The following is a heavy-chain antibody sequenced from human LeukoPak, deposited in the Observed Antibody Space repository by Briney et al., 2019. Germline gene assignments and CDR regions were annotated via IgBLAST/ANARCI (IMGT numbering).Heavy chain of an antibody. Sequence: QTGGSLRLSCAASGFTFSSYWMSWVRQAPGKGLEWVANIRQDGSEKYYVDSVKGRFTISRDNAKNSLYLQMNSLRAEDTALYYCANLVMIQNRDYGMDVWGQGTTVTVSS. CDR1: GFTFSSYW. CDR2: IRQDGSEK. J-gene: IGHJ6*02. D-gene: IGHD3-3*01. V-gene: IGHV3-7*03. CDR3: ANLVMIQNRDYGMDV.